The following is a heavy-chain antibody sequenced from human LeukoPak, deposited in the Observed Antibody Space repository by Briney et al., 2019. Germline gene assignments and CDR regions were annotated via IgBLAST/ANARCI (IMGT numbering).Heavy chain of an antibody. CDR3: ASYGGNPHLGREVDY. CDR1: GFTFSSYS. CDR2: ISSSSSTI. V-gene: IGHV3-48*04. Sequence: PGGSLRLSCAASGFTFSSYSMNWVRQAPGKGLEWVSYISSSSSTIYYADSVKGRFTISRDNAKNSLYLQMNSLRAEDTAVYYCASYGGNPHLGREVDYWGQGTLVTVSS. J-gene: IGHJ4*02. D-gene: IGHD4-23*01.